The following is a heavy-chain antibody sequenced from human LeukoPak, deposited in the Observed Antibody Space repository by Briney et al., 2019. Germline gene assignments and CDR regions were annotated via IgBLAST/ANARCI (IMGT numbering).Heavy chain of an antibody. D-gene: IGHD6-19*01. CDR2: IYYNGST. V-gene: IGHV4-59*01. CDR1: GGSISSYY. CDR3: AREVRREQWLVT. Sequence: PSETLSLTCTVSGGSISSYYWSWIRQPPGKGLEWIGYIYYNGSTNYNPSLKSRVTISVDTSKNQFSLKLSSVTAADTAVYYCAREVRREQWLVTWGQGTLVTVSS. J-gene: IGHJ5*02.